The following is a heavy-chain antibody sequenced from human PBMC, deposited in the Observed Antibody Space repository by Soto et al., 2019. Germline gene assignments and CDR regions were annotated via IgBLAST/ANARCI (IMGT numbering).Heavy chain of an antibody. J-gene: IGHJ6*02. CDR3: ARAVSAARRDYYYYGMDV. CDR2: INAGNGNT. CDR1: GYTFTSYA. V-gene: IGHV1-3*01. Sequence: QVQLVQSGAEVKKPGASVKVSCKASGYTFTSYAMHWVRQAPGQRLEWMGWINAGNGNTKYSQKFQGRVTITRDTSASTAYMELSSLGSEDTAVYYCARAVSAARRDYYYYGMDVWGQGTTVTVSS. D-gene: IGHD6-6*01.